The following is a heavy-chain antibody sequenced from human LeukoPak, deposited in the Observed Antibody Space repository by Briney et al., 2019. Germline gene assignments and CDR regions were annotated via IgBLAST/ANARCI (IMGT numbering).Heavy chain of an antibody. CDR1: GFTFSSYG. Sequence: GGSLRLSCAASGFTFSSYGMHWVRQAPGKGLEWVAFIRYDGSNKYYADSVKGRFTISRDNSKNTLYLQMNSLRAEDTAVYYCAKVAQYSSGCFDYWGQGTLVTVSS. D-gene: IGHD6-19*01. V-gene: IGHV3-30*02. CDR3: AKVAQYSSGCFDY. J-gene: IGHJ4*02. CDR2: IRYDGSNK.